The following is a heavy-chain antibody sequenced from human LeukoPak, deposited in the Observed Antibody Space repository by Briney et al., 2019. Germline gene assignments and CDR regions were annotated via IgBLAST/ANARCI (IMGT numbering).Heavy chain of an antibody. V-gene: IGHV4-30-4*01. Sequence: SQTLSLTCTVSGGSISSGDYYWSWIRQPPGKGLEWIGYIYYSGSTYYNPSLKSRVTISVDTSKNQFSLKLSSVTAADTAVYYSARDRELLPSHDAFDIWGQGTMVTVSS. CDR1: GGSISSGDYY. CDR3: ARDRELLPSHDAFDI. J-gene: IGHJ3*02. D-gene: IGHD1-26*01. CDR2: IYYSGST.